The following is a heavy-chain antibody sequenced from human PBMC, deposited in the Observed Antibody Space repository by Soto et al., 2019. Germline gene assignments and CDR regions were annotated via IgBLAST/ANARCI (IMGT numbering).Heavy chain of an antibody. Sequence: PSETLSLTCDVSGDSFSGYFCNCLRQPPGKGLEWIGEISQVGRARYNPSLEPRITISVDTSKTQFSLNLTSVTDADTAVYYCARGYGYFRQWGQGALVTVSS. CDR3: ARGYGYFRQ. CDR1: GDSFSGYF. CDR2: ISQVGRA. J-gene: IGHJ4*02. D-gene: IGHD4-17*01. V-gene: IGHV4-34*01.